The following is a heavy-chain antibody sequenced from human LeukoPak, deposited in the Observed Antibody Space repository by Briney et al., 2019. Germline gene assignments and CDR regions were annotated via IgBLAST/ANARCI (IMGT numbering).Heavy chain of an antibody. Sequence: GGSLRLSCSGSGFRFGGYALSWVRQAPGKGLEWVGFIRSKALYGTSEYAASVEGRFSISRDDSNNIVYLQMNSLKTEDTAVYFCVRESVRDYYFDFWGQGTLVTVSS. V-gene: IGHV3-49*04. CDR3: VRESVRDYYFDF. J-gene: IGHJ4*02. CDR1: GFRFGGYA. CDR2: IRSKALYGTS. D-gene: IGHD3-10*02.